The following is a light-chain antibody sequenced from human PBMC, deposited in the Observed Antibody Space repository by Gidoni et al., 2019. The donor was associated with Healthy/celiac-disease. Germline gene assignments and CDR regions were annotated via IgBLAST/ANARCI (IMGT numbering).Light chain of an antibody. V-gene: IGKV3-20*01. CDR3: QQYGSSPRGFT. CDR1: QSVSSSY. CDR2: GAS. Sequence: EIVLTQSPGPLSWSPGERATLSCRASQSVSSSYLAWYQQKPGQAPRLLIYGASSRATGIPDSFSGSGSGTDFTLTISRLEPEDFAVYYCQQYGSSPRGFTFXPXTKVDIK. J-gene: IGKJ3*01.